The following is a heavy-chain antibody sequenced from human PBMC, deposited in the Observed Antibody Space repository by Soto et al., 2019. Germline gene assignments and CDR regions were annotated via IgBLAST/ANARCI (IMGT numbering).Heavy chain of an antibody. V-gene: IGHV1-8*01. CDR3: ARGSRSGYHNWFDP. J-gene: IGHJ5*02. D-gene: IGHD3-3*01. CDR1: GYTFTSYD. Sequence: ASVKVSCKASGYTFTSYDINWVRQATGQGLEWMGWMNPNSGNTGYAQKFQGRVTMTRNTSISTAYMELSSLRSEDTAVYYCARGSRSGYHNWFDPWGQGTLVTVSS. CDR2: MNPNSGNT.